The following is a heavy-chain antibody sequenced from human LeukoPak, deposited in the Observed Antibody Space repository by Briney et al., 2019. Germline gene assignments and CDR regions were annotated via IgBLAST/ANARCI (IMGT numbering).Heavy chain of an antibody. J-gene: IGHJ4*02. CDR1: GFTFSSYG. Sequence: TGGSLRLSCAASGFTFSSYGMHWVRQAPGKGLEWVAVISYDGSNKYYADSVKGRFTISRDNSKNTLYLQMNSLRAEDTAVYYCASSNEFYYDTSTYVDYWGQGTLVTVSS. V-gene: IGHV3-30*03. CDR2: ISYDGSNK. CDR3: ASSNEFYYDTSTYVDY. D-gene: IGHD3-22*01.